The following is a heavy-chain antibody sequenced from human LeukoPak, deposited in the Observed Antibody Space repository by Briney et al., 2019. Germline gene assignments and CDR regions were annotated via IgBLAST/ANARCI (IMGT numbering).Heavy chain of an antibody. J-gene: IGHJ4*02. V-gene: IGHV3-21*04. CDR1: GFTFSSYS. Sequence: GSLRLSCAASGFTFSSYSMNWVRQAPGEGLEWVSSISTSSSYIYYADSVKGRFTISRDNSKNSLYLQMNSLRAEDTALYYCAKGGFLSSGYYYVDYWGQGTLVTVSS. CDR2: ISTSSSYI. CDR3: AKGGFLSSGYYYVDY. D-gene: IGHD3-22*01.